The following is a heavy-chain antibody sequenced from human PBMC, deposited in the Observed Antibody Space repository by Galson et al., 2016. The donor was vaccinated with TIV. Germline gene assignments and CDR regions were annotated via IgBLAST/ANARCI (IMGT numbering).Heavy chain of an antibody. CDR1: GGAINSDSFY. CDR2: ISTTGTT. D-gene: IGHD6-13*01. Sequence: TLSLTCSVSGGAINSDSFYWSWIRQPAGKGLEWIGYISTTGTTNYNTSLKTRLTISLDPSKNQFSLRLTSVTAADTAVYYCATGITSSSWSRYYFDYWGQGTLVTVSS. J-gene: IGHJ4*02. V-gene: IGHV4-61*09. CDR3: ATGITSSSWSRYYFDY.